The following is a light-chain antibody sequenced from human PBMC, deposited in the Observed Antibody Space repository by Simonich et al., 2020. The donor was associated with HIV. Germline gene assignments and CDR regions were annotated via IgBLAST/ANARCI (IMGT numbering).Light chain of an antibody. CDR1: RTILSITNNKNY. J-gene: IGKJ1*01. CDR3: QQYYSTPPT. CDR2: WAS. Sequence: DIVMTQSPDSLAVSLGERATINFKSSRTILSITNNKNYVAWYQQKPGQPPKLLNYWASTRESGVPDRFSASGSGTDFTLPISSLQAEDVAVYSCQQYYSTPPTFGQGTKVEIK. V-gene: IGKV4-1*01.